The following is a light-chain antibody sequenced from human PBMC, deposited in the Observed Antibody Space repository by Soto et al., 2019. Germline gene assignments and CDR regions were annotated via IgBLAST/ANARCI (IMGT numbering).Light chain of an antibody. Sequence: EIVMTQSPATLSVSPGERATLSCRASPSVSSHLAWYQRKPGQAPRLLIYGASTRATGIPARFSGSGSGTEFTLTISSLQSADFAVYYCQQYNNWPPLTFGGGTKVEIK. CDR1: PSVSSH. J-gene: IGKJ4*01. CDR3: QQYNNWPPLT. V-gene: IGKV3-15*01. CDR2: GAS.